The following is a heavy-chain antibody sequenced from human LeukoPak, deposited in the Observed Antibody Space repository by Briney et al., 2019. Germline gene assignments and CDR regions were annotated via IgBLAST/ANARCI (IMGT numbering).Heavy chain of an antibody. D-gene: IGHD3-10*01. CDR2: IYYSGNT. J-gene: IGHJ6*03. Sequence: SETLSLTCTVSGGSISSYYWSWIRQPPGKGLEWTGYIYYSGNTNYNPSLKSRVTISVDTSKNQFSLKLASVTAADTAVYYCARVEEGYGSGRRENYYYYYMDVWGKGTTVTISS. CDR3: ARVEEGYGSGRRENYYYYYMDV. CDR1: GGSISSYY. V-gene: IGHV4-59*01.